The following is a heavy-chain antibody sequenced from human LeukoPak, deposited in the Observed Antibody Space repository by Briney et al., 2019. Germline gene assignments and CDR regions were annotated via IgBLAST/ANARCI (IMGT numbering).Heavy chain of an antibody. CDR2: ISSDGSKN. D-gene: IGHD1-1*01. CDR3: VKGLVQTTMSYSVDY. J-gene: IGHJ4*02. Sequence: PGGSLRLSCAASGFTFSNYGMHWVRQTPGKGLEWVALISSDGSKNIYADSVKGRSTISRDNSKNTVYLQMNSLRAEDTAVYYCVKGLVQTTMSYSVDYWGQGALVTVSS. CDR1: GFTFSNYG. V-gene: IGHV3-30*18.